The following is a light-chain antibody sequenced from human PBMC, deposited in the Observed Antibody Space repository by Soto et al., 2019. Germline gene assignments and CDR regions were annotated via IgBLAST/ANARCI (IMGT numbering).Light chain of an antibody. J-gene: IGKJ5*01. CDR2: GAS. V-gene: IGKV1-12*01. CDR1: QGIDTW. Sequence: DIQMTQSPSSVSASVGDRVTITCRASQGIDTWLAWYQQKPGKAPKLLIYGASSLQSGVPSRFSGSGSGTAFTLTISSLQPEDFATYYCQQANSFPVTFGQGTRLEIK. CDR3: QQANSFPVT.